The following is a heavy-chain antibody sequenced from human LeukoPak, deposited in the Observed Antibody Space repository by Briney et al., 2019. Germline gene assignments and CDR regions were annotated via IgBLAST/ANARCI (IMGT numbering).Heavy chain of an antibody. V-gene: IGHV3-7*01. Sequence: GGALRLSCAASGFTFSSYWMSWVRQAPGKGLERVANIKQDGSEKYYVDSVKGRFTISRDNAKNSLYLQMNSLRAEDTAVYYCARDRDSRNYFDYWGQGTLVTVSS. CDR3: ARDRDSRNYFDY. D-gene: IGHD2-15*01. J-gene: IGHJ4*02. CDR1: GFTFSSYW. CDR2: IKQDGSEK.